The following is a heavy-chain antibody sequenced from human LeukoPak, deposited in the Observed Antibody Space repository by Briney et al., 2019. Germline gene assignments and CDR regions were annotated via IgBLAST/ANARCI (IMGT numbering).Heavy chain of an antibody. CDR2: IYYSGST. D-gene: IGHD3-22*01. J-gene: IGHJ4*02. V-gene: IGHV4-30-4*01. CDR1: GGSISSGDYY. CDR3: ARHYYDRRASEPYFDS. Sequence: PSQTLSLTCTVSGGSISSGDYYWNWIRQPPGKGLEWIGYIYYSGSTYYNPSLKSRVTISVDTSKNQFSLKLSSVTAADTAVYFRARHYYDRRASEPYFDSRGQGTLGTVSS.